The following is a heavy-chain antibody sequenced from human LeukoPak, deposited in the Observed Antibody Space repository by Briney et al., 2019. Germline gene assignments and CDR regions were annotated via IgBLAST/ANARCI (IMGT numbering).Heavy chain of an antibody. J-gene: IGHJ4*02. V-gene: IGHV4-61*02. Sequence: PSETLSLTCTVSGGSISSGSYYWSWIRQPAGKGLEWIGRIYTSGSTNYNPSLKSRVTISVDTSKNQFSLKLSSVTAADTAVYYCARGPPTVVIEYWGQGTLVTVSS. D-gene: IGHD4-23*01. CDR2: IYTSGST. CDR3: ARGPPTVVIEY. CDR1: GGSISSGSYY.